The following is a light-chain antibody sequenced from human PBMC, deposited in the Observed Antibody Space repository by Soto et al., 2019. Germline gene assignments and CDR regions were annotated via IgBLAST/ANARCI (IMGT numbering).Light chain of an antibody. J-gene: IGLJ2*01. CDR1: SSNIGNNY. Sequence: QPVLTQPPSVSAAPGQKVTISCSGSSSNIGNNYVSCYQQLPGTAPKLLIYDNNKRPSGIPDRFSGSKSGTSATLGITGLQTGDEADYYCGTWDSSLSAGVFGGGTQLTVL. CDR2: DNN. V-gene: IGLV1-51*01. CDR3: GTWDSSLSAGV.